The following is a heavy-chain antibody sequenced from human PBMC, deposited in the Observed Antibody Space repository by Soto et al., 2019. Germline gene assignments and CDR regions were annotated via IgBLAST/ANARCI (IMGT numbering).Heavy chain of an antibody. CDR3: ARDSVESDGYYYYGMDV. CDR1: GGTFSSYA. V-gene: IGHV1-69*13. J-gene: IGHJ6*02. CDR2: IIPIFGTA. D-gene: IGHD2-15*01. Sequence: SVKVSGKASGGTFSSYAISWVRQAPGQGLEWMGGIIPIFGTANYAQKFQGRVTITADESTSTAYMELSSLRSEDTAMYYCARDSVESDGYYYYGMDVWGQGTTVTVSS.